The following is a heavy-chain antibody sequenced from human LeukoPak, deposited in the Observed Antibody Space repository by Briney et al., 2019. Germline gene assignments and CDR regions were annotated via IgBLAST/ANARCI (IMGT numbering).Heavy chain of an antibody. CDR1: GSTFSSYS. CDR2: ISSSSSYI. V-gene: IGHV3-21*01. D-gene: IGHD6-13*01. J-gene: IGHJ6*03. Sequence: PGGSLRLSCAASGSTFSSYSMNWVRQAPGKGLEWVSSISSSSSYIYYADSVKGRFTICRDNAKNSLYLQMNSLRAEDTAVYYCARGSSSWYKGDYYYYMDVWGKGTTVTVSS. CDR3: ARGSSSWYKGDYYYYMDV.